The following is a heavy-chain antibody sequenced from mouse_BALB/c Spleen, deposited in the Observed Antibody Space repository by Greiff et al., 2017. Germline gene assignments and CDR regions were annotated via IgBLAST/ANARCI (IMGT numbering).Heavy chain of an antibody. J-gene: IGHJ1*01. V-gene: IGHV14-3*02. D-gene: IGHD1-1*01. Sequence: VQLQQSGAELVKPGASVKLSCTASGFNIKDTYMHWVKQRPEQGLEWIGRIDPANGNTKYDPKFQGKATITADTSSNTAYLQLSSLTSEDTAVYYCARAVGDWYFDVWGAGTTVTVSS. CDR3: ARAVGDWYFDV. CDR1: GFNIKDTY. CDR2: IDPANGNT.